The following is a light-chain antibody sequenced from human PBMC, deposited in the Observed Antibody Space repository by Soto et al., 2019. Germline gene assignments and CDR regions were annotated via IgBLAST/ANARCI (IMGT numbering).Light chain of an antibody. Sequence: DIVMTQSPDSLAVSLGERATINCKSSQSVLYSSNNKNYLAWYQQKPGQPPKLLIYWASTRESGVPDRFSGSGSGTDFTLTINNLQPEDFATYYCQRTYNAPFTFGPGTKVSMK. CDR3: QRTYNAPFT. CDR1: QSVLYSSNNKNY. CDR2: WAS. V-gene: IGKV4-1*01. J-gene: IGKJ3*01.